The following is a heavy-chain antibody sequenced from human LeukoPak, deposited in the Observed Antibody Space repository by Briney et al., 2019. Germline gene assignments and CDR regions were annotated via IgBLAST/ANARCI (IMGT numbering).Heavy chain of an antibody. CDR1: GYTFTAYY. V-gene: IGHV1-2*02. Sequence: ASVKVSCKASGYTFTAYYVHWVRQAPGQGLEWMGWINTNSGATNYAQKFQGRVTMTRDTSISTAYMELSRLRSDDTAVYYCARETGAQDWGQGTLVTVSS. J-gene: IGHJ4*02. CDR2: INTNSGAT. D-gene: IGHD1-1*01. CDR3: ARETGAQD.